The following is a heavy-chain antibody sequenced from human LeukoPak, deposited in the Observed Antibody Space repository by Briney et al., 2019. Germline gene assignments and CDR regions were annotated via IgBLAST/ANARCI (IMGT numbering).Heavy chain of an antibody. CDR3: AKGDYYDFDY. CDR2: IDIDGSST. D-gene: IGHD3-10*01. J-gene: IGHJ4*02. V-gene: IGHV3-74*01. Sequence: GGSLRLSCAAYGFTFGSYWMHWVRQAPGKGLVWVSRIDIDGSSTSDADSVRGRVTISRDNSKNTLYLQMNSLRAEDTAVYYCAKGDYYDFDYWGQGTLVTVSS. CDR1: GFTFGSYW.